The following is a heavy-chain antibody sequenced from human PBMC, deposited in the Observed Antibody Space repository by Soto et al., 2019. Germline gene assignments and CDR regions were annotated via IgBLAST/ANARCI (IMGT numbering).Heavy chain of an antibody. J-gene: IGHJ2*01. CDR1: GFTFSSYA. Sequence: PGGSLRLSCAASGFTFSSYAMHWVRQAPGKGLEWVAVISYDGSNKYYADSVKGRFTISRDNSQNTLSLQMDSLSADDTAVYFCAKKGSPSGDHTNWYFDLWGRGNLVTVSS. D-gene: IGHD7-27*01. V-gene: IGHV3-30-3*02. CDR2: ISYDGSNK. CDR3: AKKGSPSGDHTNWYFDL.